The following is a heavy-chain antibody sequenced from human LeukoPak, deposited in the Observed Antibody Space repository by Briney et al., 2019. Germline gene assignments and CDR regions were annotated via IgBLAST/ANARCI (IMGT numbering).Heavy chain of an antibody. Sequence: ASVKVSCKASGYTFTSYGISWVRQAPGQGLEWMGWISAYNGNTNYAQKLQGRVTMTTDTSTSTAYMELRSLRSDDTAVYYCASTTLNNGWFDPWGQGTLVTVSS. CDR2: ISAYNGNT. CDR1: GYTFTSYG. D-gene: IGHD4-17*01. V-gene: IGHV1-18*01. CDR3: ASTTLNNGWFDP. J-gene: IGHJ5*02.